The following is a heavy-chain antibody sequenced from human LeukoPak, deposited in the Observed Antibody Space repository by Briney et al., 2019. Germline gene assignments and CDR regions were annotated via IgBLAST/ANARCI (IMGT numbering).Heavy chain of an antibody. CDR2: INPSGGST. Sequence: ASVKVSCKASGYTCTSYYMHWVRQAPGQGLEWMGIINPSGGSTSYAQKVQGRVTMTRDTSTSTVYMELSSLRSEGTAVYYCARDRVLLWFGELLQARSMDVWGQGTTVTVSS. CDR3: ARDRVLLWFGELLQARSMDV. J-gene: IGHJ6*02. CDR1: GYTCTSYY. D-gene: IGHD3-10*01. V-gene: IGHV1-46*01.